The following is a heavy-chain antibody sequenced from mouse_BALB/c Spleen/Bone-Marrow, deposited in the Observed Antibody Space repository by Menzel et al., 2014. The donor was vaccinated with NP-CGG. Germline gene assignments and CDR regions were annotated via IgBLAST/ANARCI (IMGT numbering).Heavy chain of an antibody. CDR1: GFTFTDYY. V-gene: IGHV7-3*02. CDR3: ARFPMDY. CDR2: IRNKAYGYTT. J-gene: IGHJ4*01. Sequence: EVKLVESGGGLVQPGGSLRLSCTTSGFTFTDYYMSWVRQPPGKALEWLAFIRNKAYGYTTEYSASVGGRFTISRDNSQSILYLQMNTLRAEDSATYXXARFPMDYWGQGTSVTVSS.